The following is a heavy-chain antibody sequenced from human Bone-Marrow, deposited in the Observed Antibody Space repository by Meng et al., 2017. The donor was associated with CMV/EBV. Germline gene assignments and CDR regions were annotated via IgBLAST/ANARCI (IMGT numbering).Heavy chain of an antibody. Sequence: GGSLRLSCAASGFTFSSYSMNWVRQAPGKGLEWVSNINQDGRAKYHVGSLQGRFTISRDNAKNSLYLQMNSLRAEDTAVYYCATLSTGVPWFDPWGQGTLVTVSS. CDR3: ATLSTGVPWFDP. D-gene: IGHD3-10*01. CDR1: GFTFSSYS. J-gene: IGHJ5*02. CDR2: INQDGRAK. V-gene: IGHV3-7*01.